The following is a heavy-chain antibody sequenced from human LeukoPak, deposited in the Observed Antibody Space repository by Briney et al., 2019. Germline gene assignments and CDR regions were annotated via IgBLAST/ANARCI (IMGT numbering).Heavy chain of an antibody. Sequence: GGSLRLSCAASGVTFSSYAMSWVRQAPGQGLEWVSAISGSGGSTYYADSVKGRFTISRDNSKNTLYLQMNSLRAEDTAVYYCAKDRCSGGSCYTYFDYWGQGTLVTVSS. CDR2: ISGSGGST. J-gene: IGHJ4*02. V-gene: IGHV3-23*01. D-gene: IGHD2-15*01. CDR1: GVTFSSYA. CDR3: AKDRCSGGSCYTYFDY.